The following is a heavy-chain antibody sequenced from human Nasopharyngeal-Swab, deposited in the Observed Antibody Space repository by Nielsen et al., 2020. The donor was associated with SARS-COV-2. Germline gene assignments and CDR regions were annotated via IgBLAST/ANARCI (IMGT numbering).Heavy chain of an antibody. D-gene: IGHD3-16*02. CDR2: ISSSSSYI. CDR1: GFTFSSYS. Sequence: ESLKISCAASGFTFSSYSMDWVRQAPGKGPEWVSSISSSSSYIYYADSVKGRFTISRDNAKNSLYLQMNSLRAEDTAVYYCARDYGSRLGELSLTYCFDYWGQGTLVTLSS. CDR3: ARDYGSRLGELSLTYCFDY. J-gene: IGHJ4*02. V-gene: IGHV3-21*01.